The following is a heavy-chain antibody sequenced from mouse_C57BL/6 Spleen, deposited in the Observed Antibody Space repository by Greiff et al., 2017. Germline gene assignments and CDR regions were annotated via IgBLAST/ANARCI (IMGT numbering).Heavy chain of an antibody. V-gene: IGHV1-62-2*01. CDR2: FYPGSGSI. CDR3: ARHEEPNYYGSSYGYFDV. Sequence: VQLQQSGAELVKPGASVTLSCKASGYTFTEYTIPWVKHRSGQGLAWLGWFYPGSGSITYNEKFKDKATLTADKSSRTVYMELSILTSESSAGYFCARHEEPNYYGSSYGYFDVWGTGTTVTVSS. D-gene: IGHD1-1*01. CDR1: GYTFTEYT. J-gene: IGHJ1*03.